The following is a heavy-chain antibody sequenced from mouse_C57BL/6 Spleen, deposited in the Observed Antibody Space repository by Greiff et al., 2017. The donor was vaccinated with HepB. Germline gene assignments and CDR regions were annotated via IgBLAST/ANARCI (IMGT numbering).Heavy chain of an antibody. CDR3: ARSRLRPALLDY. CDR1: GYAFSSYW. V-gene: IGHV1-80*01. CDR2: IYPGDGDT. J-gene: IGHJ2*01. Sequence: QVQLQQSGAELVKPGASVKISCKASGYAFSSYWMNWVKQRPGKGLEWIGQIYPGDGDTNYNGKFKGKATLTADKSSSTAYMQLSSLTSEDSAVYFCARSRLRPALLDYWGQGTTLTVSS. D-gene: IGHD1-2*01.